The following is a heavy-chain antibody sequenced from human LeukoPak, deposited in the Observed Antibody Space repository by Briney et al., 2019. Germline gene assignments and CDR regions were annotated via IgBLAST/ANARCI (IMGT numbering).Heavy chain of an antibody. Sequence: PGGSLRLSCAASGFTFSSYHMNWVCQASGKGLEWVSYISISGDNIYYADSVKGRFTISRDNAKSSLYLQMNSLRAEDTAVYYCARGASRSQPPDYWGRGTLVTVSS. CDR2: ISISGDNI. V-gene: IGHV3-48*03. D-gene: IGHD5-18*01. CDR1: GFTFSSYH. CDR3: ARGASRSQPPDY. J-gene: IGHJ4*02.